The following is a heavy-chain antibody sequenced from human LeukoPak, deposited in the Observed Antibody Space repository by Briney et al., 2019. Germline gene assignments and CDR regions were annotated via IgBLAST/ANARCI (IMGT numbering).Heavy chain of an antibody. D-gene: IGHD3-10*01. V-gene: IGHV4-59*01. CDR1: GGSISTYY. Sequence: SETLSLTCTVSGGSISTYYWSWIRQPPGKGLEWIGYIYYSGSTNYNPSLKSRVTISVDTSKNQFSLKLSSVTAADTAVYYCARDLSGFLDYWGQGTLVTVSS. J-gene: IGHJ4*02. CDR3: ARDLSGFLDY. CDR2: IYYSGST.